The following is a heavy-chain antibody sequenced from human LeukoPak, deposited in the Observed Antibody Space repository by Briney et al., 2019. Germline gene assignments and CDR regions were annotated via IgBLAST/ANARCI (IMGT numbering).Heavy chain of an antibody. Sequence: GGSLRHSCAASGFTFSSYWMSWVRQAPGKGLEWVANINQDESERYYVDSVRGRFTISRDNAKNSLYLQMNSLRAEDTAVYYCARDRGRTWADYWGQGTLVTVSS. J-gene: IGHJ4*02. CDR3: ARDRGRTWADY. CDR1: GFTFSSYW. D-gene: IGHD3-16*01. V-gene: IGHV3-7*01. CDR2: INQDESER.